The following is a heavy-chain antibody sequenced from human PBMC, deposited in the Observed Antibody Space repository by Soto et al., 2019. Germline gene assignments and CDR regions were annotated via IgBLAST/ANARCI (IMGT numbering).Heavy chain of an antibody. V-gene: IGHV4-61*01. J-gene: IGHJ4*02. CDR1: GGSVSSGSHY. Sequence: QVQLQESGPGLVKPSETLSLTCTVSGGSVSSGSHYWSWIRQPPGKGLEWIGYIYHTGSTNYNPSLNSRATMSVDTSKNQFSLKLNSVTAADTAVYYCARGGSIAAAVVDYWGQGTLVTVSS. CDR2: IYHTGST. CDR3: ARGGSIAAAVVDY. D-gene: IGHD6-13*01.